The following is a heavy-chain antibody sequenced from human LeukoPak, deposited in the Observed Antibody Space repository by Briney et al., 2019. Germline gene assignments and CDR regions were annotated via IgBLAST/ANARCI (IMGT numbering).Heavy chain of an antibody. D-gene: IGHD5-18*01. CDR1: GGSFSGYY. J-gene: IGHJ4*02. CDR2: INHSGST. Sequence: PSETLSLTCAVYGGSFSGYYWSWIRQPPGKGLEWIGEINHSGSTNYNPSLKSRVTISVDTSKNQFSLKLSSVTAADTAVYYCARAERLWSPNDYWGQGTLVTVSS. V-gene: IGHV4-34*01. CDR3: ARAERLWSPNDY.